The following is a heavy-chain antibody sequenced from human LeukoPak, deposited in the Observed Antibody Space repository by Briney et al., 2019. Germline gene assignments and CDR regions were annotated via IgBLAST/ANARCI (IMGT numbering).Heavy chain of an antibody. CDR1: GYTFTGYY. Sequence: ASVKVSCKASGYTFTGYYMHWVRQAPGQGLEWMGWINPNSGGTNYAQKFQGRVTMTRDTSISTAYMELSRLRSDDTAVYYCARKMNYYDSSGYYDYWGQGTLVTVS. J-gene: IGHJ4*02. V-gene: IGHV1-2*02. CDR2: INPNSGGT. D-gene: IGHD3-22*01. CDR3: ARKMNYYDSSGYYDY.